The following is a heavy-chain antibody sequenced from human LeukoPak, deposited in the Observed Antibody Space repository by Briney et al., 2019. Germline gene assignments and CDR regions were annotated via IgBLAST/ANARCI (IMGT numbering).Heavy chain of an antibody. J-gene: IGHJ4*02. V-gene: IGHV1-69*04. D-gene: IGHD6-13*01. CDR1: GGTFSSYA. CDR3: ARDGIGLAAAGTDY. Sequence: SVKVSCKASGGTFSSYAISWVRQAPGQGLEWMGRIIPILGIANYAQKFQGRVTITAYKSTSTAYMELSSLRSEDTAVYYCARDGIGLAAAGTDYWGQGTLVTVSS. CDR2: IIPILGIA.